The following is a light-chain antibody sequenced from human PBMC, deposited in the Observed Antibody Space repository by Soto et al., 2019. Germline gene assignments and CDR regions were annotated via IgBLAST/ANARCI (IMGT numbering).Light chain of an antibody. V-gene: IGLV8-61*01. CDR2: STN. J-gene: IGLJ3*02. CDR1: SGSVSTSYY. Sequence: QTVVTQEPSFSVSPGGTVTLTCGLRSGSVSTSYYPSWYQQTPGQAPRTLIYSTNTRSSGVPDRCSGSILGNKAALTITGAQADDDSDYYWVLYLGSGISVFGGGTKLTVL. CDR3: VLYLGSGISV.